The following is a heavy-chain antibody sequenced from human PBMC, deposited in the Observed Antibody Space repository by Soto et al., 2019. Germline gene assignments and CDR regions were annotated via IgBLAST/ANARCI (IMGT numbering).Heavy chain of an antibody. CDR1: GFTFSSYG. CDR2: IWYDGSNK. D-gene: IGHD3-9*01. CDR3: ARDGGYDILSGLDP. Sequence: QVQLVESGGGVVQPGRSLRLSCAASGFTFSSYGMHWVRQAPGKGLEWVAVIWYDGSNKYYADSVKGRFTISRDNSKNPLYLQMNSLRAEDTAVYYCARDGGYDILSGLDPWGQGTLVTVSS. V-gene: IGHV3-33*01. J-gene: IGHJ5*02.